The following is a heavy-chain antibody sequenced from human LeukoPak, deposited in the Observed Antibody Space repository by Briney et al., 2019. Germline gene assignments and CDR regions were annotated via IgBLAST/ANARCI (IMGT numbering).Heavy chain of an antibody. Sequence: KPSETLSLTCTVSGVSVSTGGCYWSWIRQQPGRGPEWIGFIYYSGATYYSPSLKSRVTFSVDTSNNSFSLTLSGATAADTAVYFCARHKAVHYYDSSGYSEIDYWGQGTLVTVSS. D-gene: IGHD3-22*01. J-gene: IGHJ4*02. CDR1: GVSVSTGGCY. V-gene: IGHV4-31*03. CDR2: IYYSGAT. CDR3: ARHKAVHYYDSSGYSEIDY.